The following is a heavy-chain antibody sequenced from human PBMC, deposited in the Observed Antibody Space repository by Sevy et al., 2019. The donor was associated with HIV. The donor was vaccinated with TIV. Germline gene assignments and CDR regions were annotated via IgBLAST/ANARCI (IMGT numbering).Heavy chain of an antibody. CDR2: ISYDGSNK. Sequence: GGSLRLSCAASGFTFSSYAMHWVRQAPGKGLEWVAVISYDGSNKYYADSVKGRFTISRDNSKNTPYLQMNSLRAEDTAVYYCAGDGGGFAFIDYWGQGTLVTVSS. CDR3: AGDGGGFAFIDY. V-gene: IGHV3-30-3*01. CDR1: GFTFSSYA. J-gene: IGHJ4*02. D-gene: IGHD3-16*01.